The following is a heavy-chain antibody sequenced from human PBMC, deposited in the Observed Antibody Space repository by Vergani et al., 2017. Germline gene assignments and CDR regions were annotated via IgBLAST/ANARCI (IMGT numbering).Heavy chain of an antibody. D-gene: IGHD6-6*01. Sequence: VQLVESGGGVVQPGRSLRLSCAASGFTFSSYAMSWVRQAPGKGLEWVSAISGSGGSTYYADSVQGRFTISRDNSKNTLYLQMNSLRAEDTAVYYCANWGDSSSSGYFDYWGQGTLVTVSS. V-gene: IGHV3-23*04. J-gene: IGHJ4*02. CDR3: ANWGDSSSSGYFDY. CDR2: ISGSGGST. CDR1: GFTFSSYA.